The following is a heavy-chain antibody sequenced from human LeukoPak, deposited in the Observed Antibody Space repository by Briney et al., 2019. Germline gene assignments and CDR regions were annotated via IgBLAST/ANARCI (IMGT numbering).Heavy chain of an antibody. J-gene: IGHJ3*02. CDR3: ATYYYDSSGHDAFDI. CDR1: GYTLTELS. D-gene: IGHD3-22*01. CDR2: FDPEDGET. Sequence: ASVKVSCKVSGYTLTELSMHWVRQAPGKGLEWMGGFDPEDGETTYAQKFQGRVTMAEDKSTDTAYMELSSLRSEDTAVYYCATYYYDSSGHDAFDIWGQGTMVTVSS. V-gene: IGHV1-24*01.